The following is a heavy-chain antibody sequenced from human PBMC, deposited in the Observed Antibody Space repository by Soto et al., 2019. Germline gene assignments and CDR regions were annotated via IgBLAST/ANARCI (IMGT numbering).Heavy chain of an antibody. J-gene: IGHJ6*02. D-gene: IGHD3-10*01. CDR1: GFTFSLYS. CDR2: ISRSSTGI. CDR3: ARAVTWGLDV. Sequence: EVPLVESGGGLVQPGGSLRLSCAASGFTFSLYSMSWVRQAPGKGLEWVSYISRSSTGIHYADSVKGRFTISGDDATNSMHLQMNSLRDGDTVVYYCARAVTWGLDVWGQGTTVSISS. V-gene: IGHV3-48*02.